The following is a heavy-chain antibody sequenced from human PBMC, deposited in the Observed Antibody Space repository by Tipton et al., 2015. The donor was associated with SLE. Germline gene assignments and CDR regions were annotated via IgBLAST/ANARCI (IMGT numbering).Heavy chain of an antibody. CDR2: IYYSGNT. D-gene: IGHD2-21*02. J-gene: IGHJ4*02. CDR1: GDSISSGGYF. V-gene: IGHV4-31*03. Sequence: TLSLTCSVSGDSISSGGYFCNWIPQYPGNGLEWIGYIYYSGNTYHNPSPRSRITISIDTSKNQFSLKLTSVTAADTAVYYSARATTALAPFVYWGQGTLATVSS. CDR3: ARATTALAPFVY.